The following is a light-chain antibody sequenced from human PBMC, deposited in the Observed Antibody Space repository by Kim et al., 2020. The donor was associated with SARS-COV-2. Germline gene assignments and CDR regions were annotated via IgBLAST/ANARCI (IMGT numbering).Light chain of an antibody. J-gene: IGKJ2*01. CDR1: QTIGKY. CDR2: VTS. V-gene: IGKV1-39*01. Sequence: DIQMTQSPPSLSASVGDRVTISCRASQTIGKYLSWYQQKPGKAPKLLIYVTSTLQSGVPSRFSGSTSGTDFTLTISSLQPEDFATYYCQQSHDIPYTFGQGTRLEI. CDR3: QQSHDIPYT.